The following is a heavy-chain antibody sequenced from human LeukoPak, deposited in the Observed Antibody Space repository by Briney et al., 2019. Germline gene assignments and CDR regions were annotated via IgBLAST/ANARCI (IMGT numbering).Heavy chain of an antibody. CDR3: AKMGRVSGTYFDN. V-gene: IGHV3-23*01. Sequence: PGGSLRLSCAASGFTFSSYAMSWVRQAPGKGLEWVSVISGSGGSTSYGESVKGRFTISRDNSKNTLDLQMNSLRAEDTAVYFCAKMGRVSGTYFDNWGQGTLVTVSS. CDR1: GFTFSSYA. CDR2: ISGSGGST. J-gene: IGHJ4*02. D-gene: IGHD5/OR15-5a*01.